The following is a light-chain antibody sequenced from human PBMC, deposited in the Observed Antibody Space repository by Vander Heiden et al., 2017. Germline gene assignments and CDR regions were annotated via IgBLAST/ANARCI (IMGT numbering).Light chain of an antibody. CDR2: KDS. Sequence: SYALTPPPSAAVSPGPPARITFPANSLRNHYAYWYQQKPCQAPVLVIYKDSERPSGIPERFSGSSSGTTVTLTISGVQAEDEADYYCQSADSSGTYVVFGGGTKLTVL. CDR1: SLRNHY. J-gene: IGLJ2*01. V-gene: IGLV3-25*03. CDR3: QSADSSGTYVV.